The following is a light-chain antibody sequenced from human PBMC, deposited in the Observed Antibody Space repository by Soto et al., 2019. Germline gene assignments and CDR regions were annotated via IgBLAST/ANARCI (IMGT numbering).Light chain of an antibody. CDR2: GAS. J-gene: IGKJ1*01. CDR1: QGISEY. V-gene: IGKV1-27*01. Sequence: DIQMAQSPSSLSASIGDRVTITCRASQGISEYLAWYQQRPGNAPNLLIYGASILQSGVPSRSSGSGSGTHFTLTISSLQPEDVATYYCHSYNSIPRTFGQGTTVEIK. CDR3: HSYNSIPRT.